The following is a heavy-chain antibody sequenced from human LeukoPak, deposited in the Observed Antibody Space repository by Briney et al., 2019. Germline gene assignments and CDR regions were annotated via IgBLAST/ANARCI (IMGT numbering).Heavy chain of an antibody. Sequence: SETLSLTCTVSGGSISSSSYYWGWIRQPPGKGLEWIGSIYYSGSTYYNPSLKSRVTISVDTSKNQFSLKLSSVTAADTAVYYCARDNDFWSGSWFDPWGQGTLVTVSS. CDR2: IYYSGST. D-gene: IGHD3-3*01. CDR3: ARDNDFWSGSWFDP. J-gene: IGHJ5*02. CDR1: GGSISSSSYY. V-gene: IGHV4-39*02.